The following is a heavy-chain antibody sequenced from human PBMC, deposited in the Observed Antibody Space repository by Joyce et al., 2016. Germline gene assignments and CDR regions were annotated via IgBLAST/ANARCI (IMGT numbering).Heavy chain of an antibody. Sequence: QVQLVESGGGVVQPGRSLRLSCAASGFTFSPYAMHWVRQAPGKGLEWVAIIAYDGSDKYYADSVKGRFTISRDNSKNTLSLQMNSLRAEDTAVYYCARVAVPAAGGVVPSASFDYWGQGTLVTVSS. CDR3: ARVAVPAAGGVVPSASFDY. D-gene: IGHD2-2*01. CDR1: GFTFSPYA. J-gene: IGHJ4*02. CDR2: IAYDGSDK. V-gene: IGHV3-30*04.